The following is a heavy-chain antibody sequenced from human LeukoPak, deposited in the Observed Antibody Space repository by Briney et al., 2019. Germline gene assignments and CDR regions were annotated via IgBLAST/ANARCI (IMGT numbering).Heavy chain of an antibody. CDR2: INADGSTA. J-gene: IGHJ4*02. V-gene: IGHV3-74*01. D-gene: IGHD3-16*01. CDR1: GFTFGNSW. CDR3: ARTALDITFEVDY. Sequence: SGGSLRLSCAASGFTFGNSWVHWVRQAPGKGLVWVSLINADGSTATYADSVKGRFTISRDNARNTLSLQMSSLTIEDTAVYYCARTALDITFEVDYWGQGTLVTVSS.